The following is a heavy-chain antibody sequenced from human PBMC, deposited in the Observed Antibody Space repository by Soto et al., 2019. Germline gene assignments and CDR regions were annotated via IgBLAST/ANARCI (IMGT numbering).Heavy chain of an antibody. D-gene: IGHD6-19*01. V-gene: IGHV1-2*02. Sequence: GASVKVSCKASGYTFTAYSMHWVRQAPGQGLEWIGWFNPNSGDTVYAEKFQGRVTLTRDTSISTAYMELSSLRSDDTALYYCAREASAVFALDYWGQGTLVTVSS. CDR2: FNPNSGDT. J-gene: IGHJ4*02. CDR1: GYTFTAYS. CDR3: AREASAVFALDY.